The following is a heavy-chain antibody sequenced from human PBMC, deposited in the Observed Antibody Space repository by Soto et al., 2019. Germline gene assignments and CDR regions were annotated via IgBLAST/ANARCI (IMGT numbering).Heavy chain of an antibody. Sequence: QVQLVESGGGVVQPGRSLRLSCAASGFTFSSYGMHWVRQAPGKGLEWVAVISYDGSNKYYADSVKGRFTISRDNSKNTLYLQMNSLRPEDTAVYYCAKDLSVALLRSYYYYGLDVWGQGTTVTVSS. J-gene: IGHJ6*02. CDR3: AKDLSVALLRSYYYYGLDV. CDR2: ISYDGSNK. D-gene: IGHD1-26*01. V-gene: IGHV3-30*18. CDR1: GFTFSSYG.